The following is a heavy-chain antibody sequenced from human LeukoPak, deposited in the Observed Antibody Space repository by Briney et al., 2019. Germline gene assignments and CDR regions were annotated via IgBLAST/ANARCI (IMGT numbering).Heavy chain of an antibody. CDR3: ARQNDFRLDY. V-gene: IGHV5-51*01. CDR1: GYTFSSYW. J-gene: IGHJ4*02. D-gene: IGHD3-3*01. Sequence: GESLKISCKGSGYTFSSYWIGWVRQMPGKGLEWMGIIYPGDSDTRYSPSLQGQVTISVDTSIGTAYLQWSSLKASDTAIYYCARQNDFRLDYWGQGTLVTVSP. CDR2: IYPGDSDT.